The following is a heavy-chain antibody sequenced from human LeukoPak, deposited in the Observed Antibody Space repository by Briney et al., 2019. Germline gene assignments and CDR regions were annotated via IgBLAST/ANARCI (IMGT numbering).Heavy chain of an antibody. D-gene: IGHD2-2*01. J-gene: IGHJ4*02. CDR2: ISAGGDNT. CDR1: GFTFTNYA. V-gene: IGHV3-23*01. Sequence: GGSLRFSSAASGFTFTNYALSRVRPAQGKGLKWVFTISAGGDNTYYADSGKGRFTISRDNSKNSLYLHMNSLRAEDTALYYCAKYQGREFDYWGQGTLVTVYS. CDR3: AKYQGREFDY.